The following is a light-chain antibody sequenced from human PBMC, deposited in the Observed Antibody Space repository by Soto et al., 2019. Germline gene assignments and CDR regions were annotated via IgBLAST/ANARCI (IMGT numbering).Light chain of an antibody. CDR3: QQSNDLPFT. V-gene: IGKV1-33*01. CDR2: DAS. CDR1: QAISNY. Sequence: DIQMTQSPSSLSASVGDRVTITCQASQAISNYLNWYQQKPGKAPDLLIYDASILERGVPSRFSGSGSGTDFSLTITNLQPADIATYFCQQSNDLPFTFGQGTKL. J-gene: IGKJ2*01.